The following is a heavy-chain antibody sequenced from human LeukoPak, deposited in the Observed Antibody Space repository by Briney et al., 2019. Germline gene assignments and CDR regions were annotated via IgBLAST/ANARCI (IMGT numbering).Heavy chain of an antibody. Sequence: SETLSLTCAVYGGSFSGYYWSWIRQPAGKGLEWIGRIYTSGSTNYNPSLKSRVIISLDTSKNQFSLNLSSVTAADTAVYYCARDNHHFYYTIGSANWGQGTLVTVSS. D-gene: IGHD3-22*01. CDR3: ARDNHHFYYTIGSAN. CDR2: IYTSGST. CDR1: GGSFSGYY. J-gene: IGHJ4*02. V-gene: IGHV4-4*07.